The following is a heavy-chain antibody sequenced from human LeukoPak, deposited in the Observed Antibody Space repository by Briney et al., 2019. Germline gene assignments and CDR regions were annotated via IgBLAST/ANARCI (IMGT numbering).Heavy chain of an antibody. CDR2: IYPGDSDT. J-gene: IGHJ4*02. V-gene: IGHV5-51*01. D-gene: IGHD3-9*01. CDR1: GYSFTSYW. CDR3: ARLLLKTGYSLYY. Sequence: GESLKISCKGSGYSFTSYWIGWVRQMPGKGLEWMGIIYPGDSDTRYSPSFQGQVTISADKSNSTAYLQWSSPTASDTAMYYCARLLLKTGYSLYYWGQGTLVTVSS.